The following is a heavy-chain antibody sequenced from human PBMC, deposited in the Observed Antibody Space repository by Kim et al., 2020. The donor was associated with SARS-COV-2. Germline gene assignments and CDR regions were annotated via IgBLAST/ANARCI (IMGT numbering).Heavy chain of an antibody. D-gene: IGHD3-22*01. Sequence: GGSLRLSCAASGFTFSSYSMNWVRQAPGKGLEWVSSISSSSSYIYYADSVKGRFTISRDNAKNSLYLQMNSLRAEDTAVYYCARGSRDYYDRSGYYRTDYDYVMDVGAQGTTGPVSS. V-gene: IGHV3-21*01. CDR1: GFTFSSYS. CDR3: ARGSRDYYDRSGYYRTDYDYVMDV. J-gene: IGHJ6*02. CDR2: ISSSSSYI.